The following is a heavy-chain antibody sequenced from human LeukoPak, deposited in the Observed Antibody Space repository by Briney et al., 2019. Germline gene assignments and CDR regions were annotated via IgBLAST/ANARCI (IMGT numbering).Heavy chain of an antibody. CDR2: MYYTGST. D-gene: IGHD3-16*01. CDR1: GGSISSRNNY. J-gene: IGHJ6*02. V-gene: IGHV4-39*01. CDR3: VRNPMPIVWNGLDV. Sequence: SETLSLTCTIFGGSISSRNNYWAWIRQPPGKGLEWIGTMYYTGSTYYNPSLKSRVTISVATSRDQISLKLSSVTAADTAVYYCVRNPMPIVWNGLDVWGQGTAVTVSS.